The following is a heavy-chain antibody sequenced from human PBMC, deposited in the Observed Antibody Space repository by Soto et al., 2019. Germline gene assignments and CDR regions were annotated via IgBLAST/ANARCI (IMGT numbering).Heavy chain of an antibody. D-gene: IGHD2-15*01. Sequence: QVQLVQSGAEVKKPGSSVKVSCKASGGTFSTYTISWVRQAPGQGPEWMGRIIPILGTANYAQKFQGRVTITADKSTSTAFMELSSLRSEDTAVYFCARSGLVTDAFDIWGQGTMVTVSS. J-gene: IGHJ3*02. CDR1: GGTFSTYT. CDR3: ARSGLVTDAFDI. V-gene: IGHV1-69*08. CDR2: IIPILGTA.